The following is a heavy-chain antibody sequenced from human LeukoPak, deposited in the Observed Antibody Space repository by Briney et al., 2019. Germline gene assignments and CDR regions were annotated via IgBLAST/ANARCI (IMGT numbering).Heavy chain of an antibody. CDR2: IYDSGST. CDR3: AREPGAYDWAGMDV. J-gene: IGHJ6*02. Sequence: PGGSLRLSRAASGFTFSSYAMSWVRQPPGKGLEWIGSIYDSGSTYYNPSLKSRVTISVDTSKNQFSLKLSSVTAADTAVYYCAREPGAYDWAGMDVWGQGTTVTVSS. D-gene: IGHD3-16*01. CDR1: GFTFSSYA. V-gene: IGHV4-38-2*02.